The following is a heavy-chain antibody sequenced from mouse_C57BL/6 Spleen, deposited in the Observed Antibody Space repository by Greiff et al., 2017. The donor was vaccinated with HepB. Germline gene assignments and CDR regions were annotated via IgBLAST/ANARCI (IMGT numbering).Heavy chain of an antibody. J-gene: IGHJ2*01. CDR2: INPNNGGT. CDR3: AREGITTVPFYY. Sequence: VQLQQSGPELVKPGASVKISCKASGYTFTDYYMNWVKQSHGKSLEWIGDINPNNGGTSYNQKFKGKATLTVDKSSSTAYMELRSLTSEDSAVYYCAREGITTVPFYYCGQGTTLTVSS. CDR1: GYTFTDYY. V-gene: IGHV1-26*01. D-gene: IGHD1-1*01.